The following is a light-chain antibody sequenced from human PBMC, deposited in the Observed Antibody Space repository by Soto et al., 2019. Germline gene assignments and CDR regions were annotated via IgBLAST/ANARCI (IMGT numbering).Light chain of an antibody. CDR1: SSDVGGYNY. Sequence: QSALTQPPSASGSPGQSVTISCTGTSSDVGGYNYVSWYQQHPGKAPKLMIHEVTKRPSGVPDRFSGSKSGNTASLTVSGLQADDEADYYCSSYAGSNNLVFGGGTKVTVL. CDR3: SSYAGSNNLV. CDR2: EVT. V-gene: IGLV2-8*01. J-gene: IGLJ2*01.